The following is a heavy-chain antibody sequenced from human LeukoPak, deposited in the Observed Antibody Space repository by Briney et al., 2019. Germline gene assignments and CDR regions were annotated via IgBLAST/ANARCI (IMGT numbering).Heavy chain of an antibody. CDR2: ISNGGHHI. CDR1: GFGFSDFY. J-gene: IGHJ6*02. V-gene: IGHV3-11*01. Sequence: GGSLRLSCAASGFGFSDFYVNWIRQAPGKGLEWVSYISNGGHHIYYADSVKGRFTISRNNVKKSLYLQMNSLRVEDTAVYYCARGSSSYYGLDVWGQGTTVTVSS. CDR3: ARGSSSYYGLDV. D-gene: IGHD3-10*01.